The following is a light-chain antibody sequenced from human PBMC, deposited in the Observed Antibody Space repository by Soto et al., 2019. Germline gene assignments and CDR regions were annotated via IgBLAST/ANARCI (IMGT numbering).Light chain of an antibody. V-gene: IGKV3-20*01. Sequence: EIVLTQSPGTLSLSPGERATLSCRASQSVSRTYMTWYQQKPGHAPRLLIYGASNRATGIPDRFSGSGSGTGFTLTIGGLEPEDFAVYYCQQYGSSPQTFGQGTRLEIK. CDR2: GAS. CDR3: QQYGSSPQT. CDR1: QSVSRTY. J-gene: IGKJ2*01.